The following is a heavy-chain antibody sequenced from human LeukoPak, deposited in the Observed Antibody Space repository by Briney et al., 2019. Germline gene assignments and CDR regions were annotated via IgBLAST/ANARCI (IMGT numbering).Heavy chain of an antibody. V-gene: IGHV4-39*01. CDR3: ARLNKPGWFDP. D-gene: IGHD1-14*01. CDR2: IYYSGST. CDR1: GDSVSSSNYC. Sequence: SETLSLTCTVSGDSVSSSNYCWAWIRQPPGKGLEWIGNIYYSGSTYYNPSLKSRLIISVDTSKNQFSLKLTSVTAADTAVYYCARLNKPGWFDPWGQGTLVTVSS. J-gene: IGHJ5*02.